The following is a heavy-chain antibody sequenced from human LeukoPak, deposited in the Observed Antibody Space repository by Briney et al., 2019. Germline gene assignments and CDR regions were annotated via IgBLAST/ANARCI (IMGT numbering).Heavy chain of an antibody. J-gene: IGHJ4*02. D-gene: IGHD5-18*01. CDR3: ATPTMRGPSYGYVRLLN. CDR1: GYTFTSFD. CDR2: MNPSSGDT. V-gene: IGHV1-8*03. Sequence: ASVKVSCKASGYTFTSFDINWVRQATGQGPEWMGWMNPSSGDTGYAQKFQGRVTFTRDTSTNTAYMELSSLTSEDTAVYYCATPTMRGPSYGYVRLLNWGQGSLVTVSS.